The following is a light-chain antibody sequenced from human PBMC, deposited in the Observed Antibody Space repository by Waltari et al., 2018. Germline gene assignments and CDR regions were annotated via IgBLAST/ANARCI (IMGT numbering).Light chain of an antibody. Sequence: ETVMPQSPDTLSVSTGERVTDSCRASQTVTTKLAWYQQKAGQAPRLLIYDASTRATGIPARFSGSGSGTEFTLTINSLQSEDSAVYFCQQYNNWPPWTFGQGTKVEIK. J-gene: IGKJ1*01. V-gene: IGKV3D-15*01. CDR2: DAS. CDR1: QTVTTK. CDR3: QQYNNWPPWT.